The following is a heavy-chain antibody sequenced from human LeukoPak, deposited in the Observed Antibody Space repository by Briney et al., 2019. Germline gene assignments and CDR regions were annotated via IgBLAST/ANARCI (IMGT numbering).Heavy chain of an antibody. CDR3: AGEGGYSSDSTFDY. V-gene: IGHV1-69*04. Sequence: SVKVSCKASGGTFSSYAISWVRQAPGQGLEWMGRIIPILGIANYAQKFQGRVTITADKSTSTAYMELSSLRSEDTAVYYCAGEGGYSSDSTFDYWGQGTLVTVSS. J-gene: IGHJ4*02. D-gene: IGHD5-18*01. CDR1: GGTFSSYA. CDR2: IIPILGIA.